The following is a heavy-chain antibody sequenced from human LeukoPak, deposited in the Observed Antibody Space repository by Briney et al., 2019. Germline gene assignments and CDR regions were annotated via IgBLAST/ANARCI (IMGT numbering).Heavy chain of an antibody. V-gene: IGHV3-23*01. D-gene: IGHD6-19*01. CDR1: GFTFSSYA. CDR3: AKGPSIAVAGLRGAFDI. J-gene: IGHJ3*02. Sequence: PGGSLRLSCAASGFTFSSYAMSWVRQAPGKGLEWVSAISGSGGSTYYADSVKGRFTISRGNSKNTLYLQMNSLRAEDTAVYYCAKGPSIAVAGLRGAFDIWGQGTMVTVSS. CDR2: ISGSGGST.